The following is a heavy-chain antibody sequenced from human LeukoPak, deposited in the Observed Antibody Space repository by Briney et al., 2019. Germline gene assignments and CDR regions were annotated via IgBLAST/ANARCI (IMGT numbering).Heavy chain of an antibody. D-gene: IGHD1-26*01. CDR2: IYPGDSDT. CDR3: ARPPIVGATIRAPWYYFDY. CDR1: GYSFTSYW. V-gene: IGHV5-51*01. Sequence: GESLKISCKGSGYSFTSYWIGWVRQMPGKGLEWMGIIYPGDSDTRYSPSFQGQVTTSADKSISTAYLQWSSLKASDTAMYYCARPPIVGATIRAPWYYFDYWGQGTLVTVSS. J-gene: IGHJ4*02.